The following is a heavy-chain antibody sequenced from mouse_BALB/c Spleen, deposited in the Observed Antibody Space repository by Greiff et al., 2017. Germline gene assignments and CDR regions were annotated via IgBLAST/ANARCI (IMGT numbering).Heavy chain of an antibody. CDR3: ATYYDYDGQAMDY. D-gene: IGHD2-4*01. J-gene: IGHJ4*01. V-gene: IGHV1-69*01. CDR2: IDTSDSYT. Sequence: QVQLQQPGAELVMPGASVKMSCKASGYTFTDYWMHWVKQRPGQGLEWIGAIDTSDSYTSYNQKFKGKATLTVDESSSTAYMQLSSLTSEDSAVYYCATYYDYDGQAMDYWGQGTSGTVSS. CDR1: GYTFTDYW.